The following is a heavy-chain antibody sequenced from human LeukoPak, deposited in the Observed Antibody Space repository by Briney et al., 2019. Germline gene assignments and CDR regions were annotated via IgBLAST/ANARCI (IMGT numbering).Heavy chain of an antibody. CDR3: AREAGTVTTVDY. CDR1: GGSISSGGYS. V-gene: IGHV4-30-2*01. D-gene: IGHD4-17*01. Sequence: PSETLSLTCAVSGGSISSGGYSWSRIRQPPGKGLEWIGYIYHSGSTYYNPSLKSRVTISVDRSKNQFSLKLSSVTAADTAVYYCAREAGTVTTVDYWGQGTLVTVSS. J-gene: IGHJ4*02. CDR2: IYHSGST.